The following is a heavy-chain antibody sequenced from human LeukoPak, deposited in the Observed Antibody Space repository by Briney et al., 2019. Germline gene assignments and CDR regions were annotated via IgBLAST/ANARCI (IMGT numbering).Heavy chain of an antibody. J-gene: IGHJ4*02. V-gene: IGHV4-4*07. D-gene: IGHD3-22*01. Sequence: SETLSLTCTVSGGSISSYYWSWIRQPAGKGLEWIGRIYTSGSPNYNPSLKSRVTMSVDTSKNQFSLKLSSVTAAGTAVYYCARDPDYYDSSGHDYWGQGTLVTVSS. CDR1: GGSISSYY. CDR3: ARDPDYYDSSGHDY. CDR2: IYTSGSP.